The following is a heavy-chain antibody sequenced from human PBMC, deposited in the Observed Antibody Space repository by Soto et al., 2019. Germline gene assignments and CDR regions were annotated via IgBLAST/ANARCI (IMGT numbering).Heavy chain of an antibody. CDR2: IIPIFGTA. J-gene: IGHJ5*02. CDR1: GGTFSSYA. Sequence: QVQLVQSGAEVKKPGSSVKVSCKASGGTFSSYAISWVRQAPGQGLEWMGGIIPIFGTANYAQQFQGRVTITADESTSTAYMELSSLRSEDTAVYYCARESGCSGGSCYPEGYWFDPWGQGTLVTVSS. D-gene: IGHD2-15*01. CDR3: ARESGCSGGSCYPEGYWFDP. V-gene: IGHV1-69*01.